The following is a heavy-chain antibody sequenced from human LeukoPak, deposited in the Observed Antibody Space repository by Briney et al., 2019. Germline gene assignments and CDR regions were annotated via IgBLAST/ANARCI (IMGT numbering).Heavy chain of an antibody. CDR2: IYHSENT. Sequence: SDTLSLTCTVSGCSVGSSTYYWGWIRQPPGKGLEWSGEIYHSENTNYNPSLKSRVTISVDWSQKHFSLKLGSVTAADTAVYYCAREGDYDILTGYYFIDSWGQGTLVTVSS. CDR1: GCSVGSSTYY. CDR3: AREGDYDILTGYYFIDS. D-gene: IGHD3-9*01. V-gene: IGHV4-39*07. J-gene: IGHJ4*02.